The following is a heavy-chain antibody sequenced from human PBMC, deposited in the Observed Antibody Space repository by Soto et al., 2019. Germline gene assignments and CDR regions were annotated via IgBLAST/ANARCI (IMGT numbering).Heavy chain of an antibody. CDR1: GYTLTSYD. CDR2: MNPNSGNT. J-gene: IGHJ4*02. V-gene: IGHV1-8*01. Sequence: ASVKVSCKASGYTLTSYDINWVRQATGQGLEWMGWMNPNSGNTGYAQKFQGRVTMTRNTSISTAYMELSSLRAEDTAIYYCARDRDGIEDFGYWGLGTLVTVSS. CDR3: ARDRDGIEDFGY. D-gene: IGHD1-26*01.